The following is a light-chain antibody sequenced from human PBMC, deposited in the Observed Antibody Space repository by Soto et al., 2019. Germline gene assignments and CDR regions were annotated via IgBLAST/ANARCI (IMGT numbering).Light chain of an antibody. V-gene: IGLV2-8*01. J-gene: IGLJ1*01. Sequence: QPVLTQPPSASASPGQSVTISCTGTSSDVGGYDYVSWYQHHPGKAPKLMIYEVTKRPSGVPDRFSGSKSGNTASLTVSGLLAEDEADYYCASYAGGNQVFGTGTKLTVL. CDR1: SSDVGGYDY. CDR2: EVT. CDR3: ASYAGGNQV.